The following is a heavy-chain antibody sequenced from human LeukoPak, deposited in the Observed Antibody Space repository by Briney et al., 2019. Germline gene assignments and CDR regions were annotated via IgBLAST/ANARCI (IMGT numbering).Heavy chain of an antibody. CDR2: ISGSGGST. J-gene: IGHJ3*02. V-gene: IGHV3-23*01. CDR3: AKGRVQYSFDI. Sequence: GGSLTLSCAASRFTSSSYAMSWVRPAPGKGPERVSAISGSGGSTYYADSVKGRFTISRDNSKNTLYLQMNSLRAEDTAVYYCAKGRVQYSFDIWGEGTMVTVSS. CDR1: RFTSSSYA. D-gene: IGHD4-11*01.